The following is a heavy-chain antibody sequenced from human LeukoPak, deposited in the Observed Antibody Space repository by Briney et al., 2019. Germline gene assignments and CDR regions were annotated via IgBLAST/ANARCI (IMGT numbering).Heavy chain of an antibody. V-gene: IGHV4-34*01. Sequence: SETLSLTCAVYGGSFSGYYWSWIRQPPGKGLEWIGEINHSGSTNYNPSLKSRVTISVDTSKNQFSLKLSSVTAADTAVYYCARSYDYAWGSYRYTDYFDYWGQGTLVTVSS. CDR2: INHSGST. J-gene: IGHJ4*02. D-gene: IGHD3-16*02. CDR1: GGSFSGYY. CDR3: ARSYDYAWGSYRYTDYFDY.